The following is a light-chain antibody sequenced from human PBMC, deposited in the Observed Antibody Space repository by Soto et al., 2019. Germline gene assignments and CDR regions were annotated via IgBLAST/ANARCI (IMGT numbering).Light chain of an antibody. CDR3: QQYSSSST. CDR2: GVS. CDR1: HSVNSGY. Sequence: EIVLTQSPGTLSLSPGDRATLSCRASHSVNSGYLAWYQQKPGQTPRLLIFGVSTRAAGIPDRFSGSGSGTDFTLTINRLEPEDFAVYYCQQYSSSSTFGQGTKVDIK. J-gene: IGKJ1*01. V-gene: IGKV3-20*01.